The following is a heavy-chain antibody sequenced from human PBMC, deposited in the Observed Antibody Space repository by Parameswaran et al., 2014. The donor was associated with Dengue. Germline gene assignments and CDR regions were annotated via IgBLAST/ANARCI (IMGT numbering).Heavy chain of an antibody. J-gene: IGHJ4*02. V-gene: IGHV3-7*01. Sequence: RWIRQPPGKGLEWVANIKQDGSEKYYVDSVKGRFTISRDNAKNSLYLQMNSLRAEDTAVYYCARNGLLNLGHDYGDLFDYWGQGTLVTVSS. CDR2: IKQDGSEK. D-gene: IGHD4-17*01. CDR3: ARNGLLNLGHDYGDLFDY.